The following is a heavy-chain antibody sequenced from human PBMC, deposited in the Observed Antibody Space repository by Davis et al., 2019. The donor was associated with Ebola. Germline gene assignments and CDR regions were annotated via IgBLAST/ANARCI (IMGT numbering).Heavy chain of an antibody. CDR3: ARARPPAN. CDR2: ISSSGSTI. Sequence: PGGSLRLSCAASGFTFSSYEMHWVRQAPGKGLEWVSYISSSGSTIYYADSVKGRFTISRDNAKNSLFLQMNSLRPEDTAVYHCARARPPANWGQGTLVTVSS. J-gene: IGHJ4*02. V-gene: IGHV3-48*03. CDR1: GFTFSSYE.